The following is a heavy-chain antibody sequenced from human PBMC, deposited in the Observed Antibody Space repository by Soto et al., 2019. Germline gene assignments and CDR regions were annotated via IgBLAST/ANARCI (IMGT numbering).Heavy chain of an antibody. V-gene: IGHV3-23*01. J-gene: IGHJ4*02. CDR1: GFTFGTYD. D-gene: IGHD5-18*01. CDR3: ALYTDMFL. Sequence: EVQLLESGGGLVQPGRSLRLSCTGSGFTFGTYDMNWVRQPPGKGLEWVSGLTSGGTIHYADSVKGRLTISRDDSKNMLYLQMNSLRAEDTAVYFCALYTDMFLGGQGTLVIVSS. CDR2: LTSGGTI.